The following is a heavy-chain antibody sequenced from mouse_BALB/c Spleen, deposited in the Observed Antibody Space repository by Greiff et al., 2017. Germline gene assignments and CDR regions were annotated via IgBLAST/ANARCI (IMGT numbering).Heavy chain of an antibody. D-gene: IGHD2-2*01. J-gene: IGHJ4*01. V-gene: IGHV1S34*01. CDR2: ISCYNGAT. Sequence: LVKTGASVKISCKASGYSFTGYYMHWVKQSHGKSLEWIGYISCYNGATSYNQKFKGKATFTVDTSSSTAYMQFNSLTSEDSAVYYCARGGLWLRRDYYAMDYWGQGTSVTVSS. CDR1: GYSFTGYY. CDR3: ARGGLWLRRDYYAMDY.